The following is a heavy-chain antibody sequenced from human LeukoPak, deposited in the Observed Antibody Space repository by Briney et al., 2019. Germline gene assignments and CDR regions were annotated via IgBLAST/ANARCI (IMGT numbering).Heavy chain of an antibody. J-gene: IGHJ4*02. V-gene: IGHV4-34*01. CDR2: IDHSGST. CDR1: GGSFSGYY. CDR3: ASGGGYYFDY. Sequence: TASETLSLTCAVYGGSFSGYYWSWIRQPPGKGLEWIGEIDHSGSTNYNPSLKSRVTISVDTSKNQFSLKLSSVTAADTAVYYCASGGGYYFDYWGRGTLVTVSS.